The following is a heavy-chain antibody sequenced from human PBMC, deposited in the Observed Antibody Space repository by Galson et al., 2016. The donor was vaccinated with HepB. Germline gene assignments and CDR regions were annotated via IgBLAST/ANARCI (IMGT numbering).Heavy chain of an antibody. CDR3: AGGSGYEFFY. CDR2: ISASNGNT. J-gene: IGHJ4*02. D-gene: IGHD5-12*01. CDR1: GYTFNNYA. V-gene: IGHV1-18*01. Sequence: SVKVSCKASGYTFNNYAINWVRQAPGQELAWMGWISASNGNTNYAQKFQGRVTMTIDTSTKTAYMDLRSLRSDDTAVYFCAGGSGYEFFYWGKGTLVTVSS.